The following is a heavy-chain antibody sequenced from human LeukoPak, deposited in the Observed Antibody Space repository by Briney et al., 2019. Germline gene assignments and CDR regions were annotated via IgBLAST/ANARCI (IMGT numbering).Heavy chain of an antibody. CDR1: GFTFSDYY. Sequence: GGSLRLSCAASGFTFSDYYMSWIRQAPGKGLEWVSYISSSGSTICYADSVKGRFTISRDNAKNSLYLQMNSLRAEDTAVYYSARESPIAEAGIWGRGTLVTVSS. J-gene: IGHJ2*01. CDR3: ARESPIAEAGI. D-gene: IGHD6-19*01. V-gene: IGHV3-11*01. CDR2: ISSSGSTI.